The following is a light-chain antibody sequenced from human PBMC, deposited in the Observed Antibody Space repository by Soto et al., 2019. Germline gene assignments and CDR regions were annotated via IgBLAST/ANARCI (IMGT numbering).Light chain of an antibody. CDR2: GAS. J-gene: IGKJ2*01. CDR3: QQYGSSPGT. Sequence: EIVLTQSPGTLSLSPGERATLSCRASQSVSSSYLAWYQQKPGQAPRLLIYGASSRATGIPDRFSGSGSGTDFTITISRLEHEDFAVYYCQQYGSSPGTFGQGTQLEIK. V-gene: IGKV3-20*01. CDR1: QSVSSSY.